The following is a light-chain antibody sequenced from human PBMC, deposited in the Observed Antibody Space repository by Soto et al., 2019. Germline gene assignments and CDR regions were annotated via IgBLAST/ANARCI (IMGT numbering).Light chain of an antibody. CDR1: SSDVGGYNY. J-gene: IGLJ1*01. V-gene: IGLV2-11*01. CDR2: DVS. Sequence: QSALTQPRSVSGSPVQSVTISCTGTSSDVGGYNYVSWYQQHPGKAPKLMIYDVSKRPSGVPDRFPGSKSGNTASLTISGLQAEDEADYYCCSYAGSYYVFGTGTKLTVL. CDR3: CSYAGSYYV.